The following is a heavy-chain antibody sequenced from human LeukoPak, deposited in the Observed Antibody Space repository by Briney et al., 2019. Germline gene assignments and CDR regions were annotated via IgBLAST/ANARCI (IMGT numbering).Heavy chain of an antibody. V-gene: IGHV3-48*03. Sequence: GGSLRLSCAASGFTVSSSEMNWVRQAPGKGLEWVSYISSSGGTISYADSVKGRFTISRDNSKNTLYLQMNSLRAEDTAVYYCARDPAGWNEYSSSSWGNDYWGQGTLVTVSS. J-gene: IGHJ4*02. CDR1: GFTVSSSE. D-gene: IGHD6-6*01. CDR3: ARDPAGWNEYSSSSWGNDY. CDR2: ISSSGGTI.